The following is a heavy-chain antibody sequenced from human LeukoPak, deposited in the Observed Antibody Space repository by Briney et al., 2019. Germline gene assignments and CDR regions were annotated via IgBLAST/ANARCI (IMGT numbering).Heavy chain of an antibody. D-gene: IGHD3-10*01. V-gene: IGHV1-18*01. Sequence: ASVKVSCKASGYTFTSYGISWVRQAPGQGLEWMGWISAYNGNTNYAQKLQGRVTMTTDTSTSTAYMELRSLRSDDTAVYYCARDYSSPYGSGSLWWDQYYYYGMDVWGQGTPVTVSS. CDR2: ISAYNGNT. CDR1: GYTFTSYG. CDR3: ARDYSSPYGSGSLWWDQYYYYGMDV. J-gene: IGHJ6*02.